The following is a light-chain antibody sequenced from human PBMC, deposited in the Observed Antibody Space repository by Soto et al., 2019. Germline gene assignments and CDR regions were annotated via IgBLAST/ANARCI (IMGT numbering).Light chain of an antibody. J-gene: IGKJ2*01. V-gene: IGKV1-5*03. CDR2: RTS. Sequence: DIQLTQSPSTLSASVGDRVAITCRASQSFGAWLAWYQQKPGKAPNLLIYRTSSLGRGVPSRFSGGGSGTEFILTISSLQPDDFATYYCQQYNTDSFYTFGQGPKVEIK. CDR3: QQYNTDSFYT. CDR1: QSFGAW.